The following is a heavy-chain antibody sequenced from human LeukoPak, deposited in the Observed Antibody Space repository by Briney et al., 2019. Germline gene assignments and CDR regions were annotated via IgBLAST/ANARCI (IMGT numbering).Heavy chain of an antibody. D-gene: IGHD1-1*01. Sequence: PGGSLRLSCAASGFTFSYYGMQWVRQAPGKGLEWVALIWHDGGKRYYADSVKGRFTISRDNSKNTLYLQMNSLRAEDTAVYYCAKGSTVAVPHYYYYGMDVWGQGTTVTVSS. CDR3: AKGSTVAVPHYYYYGMDV. J-gene: IGHJ6*02. CDR1: GFTFSYYG. CDR2: IWHDGGKR. V-gene: IGHV3-33*06.